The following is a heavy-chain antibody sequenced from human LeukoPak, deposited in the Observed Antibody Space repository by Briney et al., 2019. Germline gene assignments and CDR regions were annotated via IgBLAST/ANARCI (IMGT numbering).Heavy chain of an antibody. CDR3: ARDSQTKVLTALSL. CDR1: DGSISSGDYY. V-gene: IGHV4-30-4*01. Sequence: SQTLSLTCTVSDGSISSGDYYWSWIRQPPGKGLEWIGYIYYSGSTNYNPSLKSRVTISVDTSKNQFSLKLSSVTAADTAVYYCARDSQTKVLTALSLWGQGTLVTVSS. D-gene: IGHD4-23*01. J-gene: IGHJ4*02. CDR2: IYYSGST.